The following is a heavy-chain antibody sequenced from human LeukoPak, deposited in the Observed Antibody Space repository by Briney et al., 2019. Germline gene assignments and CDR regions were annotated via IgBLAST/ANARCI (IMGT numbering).Heavy chain of an antibody. CDR2: VRPDGST. J-gene: IGHJ4*02. Sequence: ASVKVSCKASGYTFTGYYIHWVRQAPGQGLEYMGRVRPDGSTAHAEKFQGRVTMTRDTSTSAVFMELSSLISDDTAVYYCMREGPGTYYFDFWGQGTLVTVSS. V-gene: IGHV1-46*01. CDR1: GYTFTGYY. CDR3: MREGPGTYYFDF.